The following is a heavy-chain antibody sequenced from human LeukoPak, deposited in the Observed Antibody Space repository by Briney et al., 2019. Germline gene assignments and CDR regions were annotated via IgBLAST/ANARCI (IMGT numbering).Heavy chain of an antibody. V-gene: IGHV3-11*01. Sequence: PGGSLKLPCPASGFTFSDYYMSWIRKPPGKGLEGVSYISSSGSTIYYADSVKGRFTISRDNAKNSLYLQMNSLRAEDTAVYYCARDDWNYPFDYWGQGTLVTVSS. D-gene: IGHD1-7*01. CDR2: ISSSGSTI. CDR3: ARDDWNYPFDY. CDR1: GFTFSDYY. J-gene: IGHJ4*02.